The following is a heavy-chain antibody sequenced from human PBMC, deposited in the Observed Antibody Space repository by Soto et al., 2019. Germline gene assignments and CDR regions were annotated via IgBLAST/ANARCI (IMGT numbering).Heavy chain of an antibody. V-gene: IGHV1-69*06. D-gene: IGHD5-18*01. J-gene: IGHJ4*02. CDR3: ARSGRGYSYGYVYFDY. CDR2: IIPIFGTA. Sequence: GLEWMGGIIPIFGTATYAQKFXXRVTITADKSTSTAYMELSSLRSEYTAVYYCARSGRGYSYGYVYFDYWGQGTLVTVSS.